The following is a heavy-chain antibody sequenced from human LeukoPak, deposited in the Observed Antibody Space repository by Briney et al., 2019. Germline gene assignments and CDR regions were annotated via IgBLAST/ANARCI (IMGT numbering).Heavy chain of an antibody. CDR1: GFTFSNYA. Sequence: GGSLRLSCAASGFTFSNYAMNWVRQAPGKGLEWVSATSGSGGSTYYADSVKGRFTISRDNCKNTVYLQMNSLRAEDTAVYYCAKVLDYYYYGMDVWGQGTTVTVSS. CDR3: AKVLDYYYYGMDV. J-gene: IGHJ6*02. V-gene: IGHV3-23*01. CDR2: TSGSGGST.